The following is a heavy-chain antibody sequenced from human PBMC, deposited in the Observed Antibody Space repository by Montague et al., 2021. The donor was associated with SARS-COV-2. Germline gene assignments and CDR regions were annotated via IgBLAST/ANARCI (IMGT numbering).Heavy chain of an antibody. D-gene: IGHD3-10*01. CDR3: ARDGGINSRPRPHTFHY. CDR2: AYYRSKWYN. J-gene: IGHJ4*02. Sequence: CAISGDSVSSHSAAWNWIRQSPSRGLEWLGRAYYRSKWYNDYAVSVKSXITINPDTSKNQFSLQLNSVTPEDTAVYYCARDGGINSRPRPHTFHYWGQGTLVTVSS. V-gene: IGHV6-1*01. CDR1: GDSVSSHSAA.